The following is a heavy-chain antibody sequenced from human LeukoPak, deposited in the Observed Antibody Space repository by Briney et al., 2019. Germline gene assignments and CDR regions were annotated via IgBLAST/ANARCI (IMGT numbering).Heavy chain of an antibody. CDR3: AREKDDHGDPGPLDA. CDR2: ISYDGSNK. CDR1: GFTFSSYA. V-gene: IGHV3-30*04. D-gene: IGHD4-17*01. J-gene: IGHJ5*02. Sequence: SGGSLRLSCAASGFTFSSYAMHWVRQAPGKELEWVAVISYDGSNKYYADSVKGRFTISRDNSKNTLYLQMNSLRAEDTAVYYCAREKDDHGDPGPLDAWGQGDLVTVSS.